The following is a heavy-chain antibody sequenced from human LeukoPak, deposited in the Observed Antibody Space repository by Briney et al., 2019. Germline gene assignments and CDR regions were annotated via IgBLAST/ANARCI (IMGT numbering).Heavy chain of an antibody. CDR2: ISYDGSNK. D-gene: IGHD5-18*01. CDR1: GFTFSSYV. Sequence: GGSLRLSCEASGFTFSSYVMGGVGQAPGKGREWGAVISYDGSNKYYADSVKGRFTISRDNSKNTLYLQMNSLRAEDTAVYYCARAGTWIQLWEPDYWGQGTLVTVSS. V-gene: IGHV3-30-3*01. CDR3: ARAGTWIQLWEPDY. J-gene: IGHJ4*02.